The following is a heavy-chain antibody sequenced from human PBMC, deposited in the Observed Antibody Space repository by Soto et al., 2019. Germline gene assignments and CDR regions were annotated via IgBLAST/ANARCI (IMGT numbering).Heavy chain of an antibody. CDR2: IIPILGIA. D-gene: IGHD2-2*01. V-gene: IGHV1-69*02. CDR1: GGTFSSYT. Sequence: SVKVSFKASGGTFSSYTISWVRQAPGQGLEWMGRIIPILGIANYAQKFQGRVTITADKSTSTAYMELSSLRSEDTAAYYCASTPQYQLLLLTWFEPWGQGTLVTVSS. CDR3: ASTPQYQLLLLTWFEP. J-gene: IGHJ5*02.